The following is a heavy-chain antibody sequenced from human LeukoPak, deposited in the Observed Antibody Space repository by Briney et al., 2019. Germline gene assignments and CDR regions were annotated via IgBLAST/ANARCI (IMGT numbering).Heavy chain of an antibody. J-gene: IGHJ4*02. CDR1: GGSISSSSYY. CDR2: IYYSGST. CDR3: ARHRTYYYDSSGYGNFDY. V-gene: IGHV4-39*01. Sequence: SETLSLTCTVSGGSISSSSYYWGWIRLPPGKGLEWIGSIYYSGSTYYNPSLKSRVTISVDTSKNQFSLKLSSVTAADTAVYYCARHRTYYYDSSGYGNFDYWGQGTLVTVSS. D-gene: IGHD3-22*01.